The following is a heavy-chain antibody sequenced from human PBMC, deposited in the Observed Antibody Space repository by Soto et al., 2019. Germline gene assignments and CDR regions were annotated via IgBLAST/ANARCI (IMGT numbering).Heavy chain of an antibody. Sequence: GSLRLSCATSGFTFSSYEMNWVGQAPGKGLEWVSYISSSGSTIYYADSVKGRFTIPRDNAKNSLYLQMDSLRAEDTAVYYCARDQEAGSFFPYYYGMDVWGQGTTVTVSS. CDR3: ARDQEAGSFFPYYYGMDV. D-gene: IGHD6-13*01. CDR1: GFTFSSYE. J-gene: IGHJ6*02. CDR2: ISSSGSTI. V-gene: IGHV3-48*03.